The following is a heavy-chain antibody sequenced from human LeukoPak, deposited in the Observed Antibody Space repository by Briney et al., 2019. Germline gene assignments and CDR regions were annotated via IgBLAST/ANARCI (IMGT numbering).Heavy chain of an antibody. CDR3: ARTAKYYYGSETYYFFDY. J-gene: IGHJ4*02. CDR2: IYTSGST. D-gene: IGHD3-10*01. V-gene: IGHV4-4*07. CDR1: GGSISSYY. Sequence: PSETLSLTCTVSGGSISSYYWSWIRQPAGKGLEWIGRIYTSGSTNYNPSLKSRVTISLDTSQNQFSLKLTSVTPADTAVYYCARTAKYYYGSETYYFFDYWGQGTLVTVSS.